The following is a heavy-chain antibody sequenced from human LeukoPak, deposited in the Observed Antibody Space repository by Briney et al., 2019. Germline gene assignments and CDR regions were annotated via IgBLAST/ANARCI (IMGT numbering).Heavy chain of an antibody. J-gene: IGHJ6*03. D-gene: IGHD2/OR15-2a*01. CDR2: ITSSNNYI. CDR1: GFTFSTYS. Sequence: PGGSLRLSCAASGFTFSTYSMNWVRQAPGKGLEWVSSITSSNNYIYYGDSVKGRFTISRDDAKNSLFLQMNSLRAEDTATYYCARGEFGDYYYFYMDVWGKGTTVTISS. V-gene: IGHV3-21*01. CDR3: ARGEFGDYYYFYMDV.